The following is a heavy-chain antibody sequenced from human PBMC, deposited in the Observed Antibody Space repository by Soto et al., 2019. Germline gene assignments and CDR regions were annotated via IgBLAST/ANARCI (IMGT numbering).Heavy chain of an antibody. V-gene: IGHV3-74*01. CDR2: INSDGSST. Sequence: EVQLVESGGGLVQPGGSLRLSCAASGFTFSSYWMHWVRQAPGKGLVWVSRINSDGSSTSYADSVKGRFTISRDNAKNTLYLQMNSRRAEDTAVDYCARDRVYSGYGPHPADAFDIWGQGTMVTVSS. CDR3: ARDRVYSGYGPHPADAFDI. CDR1: GFTFSSYW. D-gene: IGHD5-12*01. J-gene: IGHJ3*02.